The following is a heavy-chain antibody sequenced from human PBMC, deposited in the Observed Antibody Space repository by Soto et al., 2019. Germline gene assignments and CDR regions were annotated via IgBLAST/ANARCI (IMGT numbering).Heavy chain of an antibody. J-gene: IGHJ5*02. CDR2: ISYDGSNK. D-gene: IGHD3-3*01. CDR3: ARDHFGVVKWWFDP. V-gene: IGHV3-30-3*01. Sequence: GGSLRLSCAASGFTFSSYAMHWVRQAPGKGLEWVAVISYDGSNKYYADSVKGRFTISRDNSKNTLYLQMNSLRAEDTAVYYCARDHFGVVKWWFDPWGQGTLVTVSS. CDR1: GFTFSSYA.